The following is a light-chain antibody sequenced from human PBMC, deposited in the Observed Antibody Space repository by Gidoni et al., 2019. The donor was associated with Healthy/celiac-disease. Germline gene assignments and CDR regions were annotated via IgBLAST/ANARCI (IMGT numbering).Light chain of an antibody. CDR1: QSISSY. J-gene: IGKJ5*01. CDR2: AAS. Sequence: DIQMTQSPSSLSASVGDRVTITCRASQSISSYLHWYQQKPGKAPKLLIYAASSLQSGVPSRFSGSGSGTDFTLTISSLQPADFATYYCQQSYSTLLTFGQGTRLEIK. CDR3: QQSYSTLLT. V-gene: IGKV1-39*01.